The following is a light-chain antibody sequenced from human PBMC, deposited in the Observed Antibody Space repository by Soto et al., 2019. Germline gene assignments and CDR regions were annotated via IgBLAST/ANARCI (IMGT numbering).Light chain of an antibody. Sequence: QSVLTQPASVSGSPGQSITISCTGTSSDVGHYDYVSWYQQHPGKVPKLIISEVTTRPSGVSDRFSGSKSGNTASLTISRLQAEDEAHDYCSSYTTAYTQVFGGGTKLTVL. CDR2: EVT. V-gene: IGLV2-14*01. J-gene: IGLJ3*02. CDR1: SSDVGHYDY. CDR3: SSYTTAYTQV.